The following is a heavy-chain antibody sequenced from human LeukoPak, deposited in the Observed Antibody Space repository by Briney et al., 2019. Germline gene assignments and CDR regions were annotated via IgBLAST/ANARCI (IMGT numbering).Heavy chain of an antibody. CDR2: IIPIFGTA. Sequence: SVKVSCKASGGTFSSYAISWVRQAPGQGLEWMGGIIPIFGTANYAQKFQGRVTITADESTSTAYMELSSLRSEDTAVYYCARGRDIVVVPAASPAPFDYWGQGTLVTVSS. CDR1: GGTFSSYA. V-gene: IGHV1-69*13. D-gene: IGHD2-2*01. J-gene: IGHJ4*02. CDR3: ARGRDIVVVPAASPAPFDY.